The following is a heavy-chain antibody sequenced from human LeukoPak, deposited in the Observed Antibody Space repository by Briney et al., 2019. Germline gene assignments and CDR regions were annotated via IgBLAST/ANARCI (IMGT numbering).Heavy chain of an antibody. D-gene: IGHD2-2*01. V-gene: IGHV1-69-2*01. Sequence: ASVKVSCKASGYTFTDYYMHWVQKAPGKGLEWMGRVDPEDGETMYADNFQGRVTITADTSTDTAYMELSSLRSEDTAVYYCATPAFTHSFDPWGQGTLVTVSS. J-gene: IGHJ5*02. CDR1: GYTFTDYY. CDR2: VDPEDGET. CDR3: ATPAFTHSFDP.